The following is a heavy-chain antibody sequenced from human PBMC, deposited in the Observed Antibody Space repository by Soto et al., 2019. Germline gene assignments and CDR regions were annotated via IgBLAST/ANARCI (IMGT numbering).Heavy chain of an antibody. D-gene: IGHD3-3*01. J-gene: IGHJ6*02. CDR1: GFTFSSYG. CDR3: AKDFWRYGMDV. CDR2: ISYDGSNK. Sequence: QVQLVESGGGVVQPGRSLRLSCAASGFTFSSYGMHWVRQAPGKGLEWVAVISYDGSNKYYADFVKGRFTISRDNSKNTLYLQMNSLRAEDTAVYYCAKDFWRYGMDVWGQGTTVTVSS. V-gene: IGHV3-30*18.